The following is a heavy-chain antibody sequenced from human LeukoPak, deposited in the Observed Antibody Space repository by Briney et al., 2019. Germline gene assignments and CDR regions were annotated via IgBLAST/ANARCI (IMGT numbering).Heavy chain of an antibody. CDR1: AYTFTGYY. CDR3: ARAYGSGSYSDQYYFDY. V-gene: IGHV1-2*02. D-gene: IGHD3-10*01. CDR2: INPNSGDT. J-gene: IGHJ4*02. Sequence: ASVKVSCKASAYTFTGYYMHWVRQAPGQGLEWMVWINPNSGDTHYAEKFQGRVTMTRDTSISTAYMELSRLRSDDTAVYYCARAYGSGSYSDQYYFDYWGQGTLVTVSS.